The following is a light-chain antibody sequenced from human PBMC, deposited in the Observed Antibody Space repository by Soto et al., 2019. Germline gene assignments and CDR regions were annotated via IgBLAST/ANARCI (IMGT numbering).Light chain of an antibody. J-gene: IGKJ1*01. CDR3: QQYNSWWT. Sequence: DIHMTQSPSSVSASVGDRVTITCRASQSISSWLAWYQQKPGKAPKLLIYKASSLESGVPSRFSGSGSGTEFTLTISSLQPDDFATYYCQQYNSWWTFGQGTKVDIK. CDR2: KAS. V-gene: IGKV1-5*03. CDR1: QSISSW.